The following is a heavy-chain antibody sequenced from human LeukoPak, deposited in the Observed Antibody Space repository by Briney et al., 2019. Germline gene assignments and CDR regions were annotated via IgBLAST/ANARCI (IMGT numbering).Heavy chain of an antibody. D-gene: IGHD6-6*01. J-gene: IGHJ4*02. V-gene: IGHV3-21*01. CDR1: GFTFSSYS. Sequence: GGSLRLFCAASGFTFSSYSMNWVRQAPGKGLEWVSSISSSSSYIYYADSVKGRFTISRDNAKNSLYLQMNSLRAEDTAVYYCARGGGFDSSSSGYWGQGTLVTVSS. CDR3: ARGGGFDSSSSGY. CDR2: ISSSSSYI.